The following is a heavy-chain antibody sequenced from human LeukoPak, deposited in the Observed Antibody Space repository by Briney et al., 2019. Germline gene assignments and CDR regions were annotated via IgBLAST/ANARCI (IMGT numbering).Heavy chain of an antibody. CDR3: TRLSDSGFDP. CDR2: ISYTGST. CDR1: GGSISPYF. J-gene: IGHJ5*02. V-gene: IGHV4-59*01. Sequence: PSETLSLTCTVSGGSISPYFWSWIRQPPGKGLEWIGYISYTGSTNYNPSLKSRVTISVDTSKNQFSLKLSSVTAADTAVYYCTRLSDSGFDPWGQGTLVTVSS. D-gene: IGHD2-21*01.